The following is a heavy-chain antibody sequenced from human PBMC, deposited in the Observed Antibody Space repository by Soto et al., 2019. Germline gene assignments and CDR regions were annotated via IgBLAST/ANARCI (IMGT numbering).Heavy chain of an antibody. Sequence: PGGSLRLSCAASGFTFDDYAMHWVRQAPGKGLEWVSGISWNSGSIGYADSVKGRFTISRDNAKNSLYLQMNSLRAEDTALYYCAKLGVAYGGNSVPTFQHWGQGTLVTVSS. D-gene: IGHD2-21*02. V-gene: IGHV3-9*01. J-gene: IGHJ1*01. CDR3: AKLGVAYGGNSVPTFQH. CDR2: ISWNSGSI. CDR1: GFTFDDYA.